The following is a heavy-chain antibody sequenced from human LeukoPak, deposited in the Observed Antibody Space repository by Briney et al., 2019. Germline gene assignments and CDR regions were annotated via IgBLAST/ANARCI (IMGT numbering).Heavy chain of an antibody. D-gene: IGHD5-18*01. J-gene: IGHJ6*02. CDR3: ARHEGYTFMVV. V-gene: IGHV4-34*01. CDR2: INHSGST. Sequence: SETLSLTCAVYGGSFSGYYWSWIRQPPGKGLEWIGEINHSGSTNYNPSLKSRVTISVDTSKNQFSLKLSSVTAADTAVYYCARHEGYTFMVVWGQGTTVTVSS. CDR1: GGSFSGYY.